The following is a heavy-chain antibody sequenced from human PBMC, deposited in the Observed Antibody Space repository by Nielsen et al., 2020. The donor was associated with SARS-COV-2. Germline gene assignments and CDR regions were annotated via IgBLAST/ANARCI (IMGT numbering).Heavy chain of an antibody. CDR2: INSDGSST. CDR3: ARGLREGMDV. Sequence: GGSLRLFCAASGFTFSCYWMHWVRQAPGKGLVWVSRINSDGSSTSYADSVKGRLTISRYNAKNTLYLQMNSLRAEDTAVYYCARGLREGMDVWGQGITVTVSS. D-gene: IGHD5-12*01. V-gene: IGHV3-74*01. CDR1: GFTFSCYW. J-gene: IGHJ6*02.